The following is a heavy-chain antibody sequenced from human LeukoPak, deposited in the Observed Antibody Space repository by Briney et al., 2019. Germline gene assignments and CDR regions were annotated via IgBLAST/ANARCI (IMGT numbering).Heavy chain of an antibody. V-gene: IGHV3-30*02. CDR1: GFIFSDYG. J-gene: IGHJ4*02. Sequence: GGSLRLSCAASGFIFSDYGMHWVRQAPGKGLEWVAFIRYDGSDKYYADSVKGRFTNSRDDSKNTLYQQMNSLRPEDTAVYYCAKLYGSGTSYHPLDYWGQGTLVTVSS. D-gene: IGHD3-10*01. CDR3: AKLYGSGTSYHPLDY. CDR2: IRYDGSDK.